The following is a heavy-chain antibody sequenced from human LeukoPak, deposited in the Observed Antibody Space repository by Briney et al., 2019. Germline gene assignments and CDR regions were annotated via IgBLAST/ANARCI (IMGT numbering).Heavy chain of an antibody. D-gene: IGHD4-17*01. V-gene: IGHV1-8*01. CDR3: ARDLEPYGDYDLGY. J-gene: IGHJ4*02. CDR2: MNPNSGKT. CDR1: GYTFTSYD. Sequence: GASVKVSCKASGYTFTSYDINWVRQATGQALEWMGWMNPNSGKTGYAQTFQGRITMTRNTSISTAYMELSSLRSEDTAVYYCARDLEPYGDYDLGYWGQGTLVTVSS.